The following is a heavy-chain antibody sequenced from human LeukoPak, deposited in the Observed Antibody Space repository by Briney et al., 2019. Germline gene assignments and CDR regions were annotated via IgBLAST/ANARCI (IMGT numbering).Heavy chain of an antibody. V-gene: IGHV1-69*04. J-gene: IGHJ5*02. CDR3: GRTYHDYGDYGWFDP. D-gene: IGHD4-17*01. CDR2: IIPILGIA. CDR1: GGTFSSYA. Sequence: ASVKVSCKASGGTFSSYAISWVRQAPGQGLEWMGRIIPILGIANYAQKFQGRVTITADKSTSTAYMELSSLRSEDTAVYYCGRTYHDYGDYGWFDPWGQGTLVTVSS.